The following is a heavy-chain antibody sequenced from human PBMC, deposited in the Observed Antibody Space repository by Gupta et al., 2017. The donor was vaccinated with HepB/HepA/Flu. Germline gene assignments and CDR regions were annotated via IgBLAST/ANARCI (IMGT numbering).Heavy chain of an antibody. J-gene: IGHJ5*02. CDR1: GGTFSSYA. D-gene: IGHD3-10*01. V-gene: IGHV1-69*06. Sequence: QVQLVQSGAEVKKPGSSVKVSCKASGGTFSSYAISWVRQAPGPGREWMGGIIPIFGTENYAQKFQGRVTITADKSTSTAYMELSSLRSEETAVYYCARGRSGGGWFDPWGQGTLVTVSS. CDR2: IIPIFGTE. CDR3: ARGRSGGGWFDP.